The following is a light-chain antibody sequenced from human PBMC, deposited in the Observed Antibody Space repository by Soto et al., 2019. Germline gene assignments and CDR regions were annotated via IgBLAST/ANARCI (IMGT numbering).Light chain of an antibody. Sequence: QSALTQPASVSGSPGPSITISCTGTSSDVGGYNYVSWYQQHPGKAPKLMIYEVSNRPSGVSNRFSGSKSGNTASLTISGLQAEDEADYYCSSYTSSSTLVFGGGTKRTV. CDR2: EVS. V-gene: IGLV2-14*01. CDR3: SSYTSSSTLV. J-gene: IGLJ2*01. CDR1: SSDVGGYNY.